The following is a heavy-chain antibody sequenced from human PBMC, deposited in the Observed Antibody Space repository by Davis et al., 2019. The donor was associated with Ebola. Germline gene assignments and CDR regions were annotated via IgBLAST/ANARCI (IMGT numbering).Heavy chain of an antibody. D-gene: IGHD2-15*01. V-gene: IGHV1-2*04. CDR2: INPNSGGT. CDR3: ARGGYCSGGSFFDDYFDY. Sequence: ASVKVSCKASGYTFTGYYMHWVRQAPGQGLEWMGWINPNSGGTNYAQKFQGWVTMTRDTSISTAYMELSRLRSDDTAVYYCARGGYCSGGSFFDDYFDYWGQGTLVTVSS. CDR1: GYTFTGYY. J-gene: IGHJ4*02.